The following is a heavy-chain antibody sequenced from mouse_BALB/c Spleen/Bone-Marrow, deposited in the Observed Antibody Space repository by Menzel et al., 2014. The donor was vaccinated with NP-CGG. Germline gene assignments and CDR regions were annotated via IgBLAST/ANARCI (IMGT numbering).Heavy chain of an antibody. V-gene: IGHV1S81*02. Sequence: QVQLQQSGAELVKLGASVKLSCKASGYTFTSYYMYWVKQRPGQGLEWIGEINPSNGGTNFNEKFKSKATLTVDKSSSTAYMQLSSLTSEDSAVYYCTRGRRDAMDYWGQGTSVTASS. CDR2: INPSNGGT. J-gene: IGHJ4*01. CDR1: GYTFTSYY. CDR3: TRGRRDAMDY.